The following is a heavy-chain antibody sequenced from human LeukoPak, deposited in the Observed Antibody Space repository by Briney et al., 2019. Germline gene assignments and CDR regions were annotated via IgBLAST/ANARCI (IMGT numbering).Heavy chain of an antibody. D-gene: IGHD2-21*02. CDR3: ARAPGGGDPGRHFDY. V-gene: IGHV1-46*01. Sequence: ASVKVSCKASGYTFTSNYIHWVRQAPGQGLEWMGMIYPRDGSTSYAQKFQGRVTVTRDTSTSTVHMELSGLRSEDTAVYYCARAPGGGDPGRHFDYWGQGTLVTVSS. CDR1: GYTFTSNY. J-gene: IGHJ4*02. CDR2: IYPRDGST.